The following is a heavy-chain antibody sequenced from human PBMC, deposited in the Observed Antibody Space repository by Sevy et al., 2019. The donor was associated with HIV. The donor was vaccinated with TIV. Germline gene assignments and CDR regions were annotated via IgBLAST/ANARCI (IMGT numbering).Heavy chain of an antibody. CDR1: GFTFSHHN. CDR3: AKGNGNNYYYYYYYMDV. CDR2: ISKSGSTT. D-gene: IGHD1-1*01. V-gene: IGHV3-48*02. Sequence: GGSLRLSCAASGFTFSHHNMNWVRQAPGKGLEWISYISKSGSTTYFADSVRGRFTISRDNAKNSLFLEMHSLTDEDTAVYYCAKGNGNNYYYYYYYMDVWGKGTTVTVSS. J-gene: IGHJ6*03.